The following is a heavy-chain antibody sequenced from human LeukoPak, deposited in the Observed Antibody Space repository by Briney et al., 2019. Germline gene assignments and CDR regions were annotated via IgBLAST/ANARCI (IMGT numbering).Heavy chain of an antibody. CDR2: FDPEDGET. CDR3: ATVGSGSSTDAFDI. V-gene: IGHV1-24*01. Sequence: ASVKVSCKVSGYTLTELSVHWVRQAPGKGLEWMGGFDPEDGETIYAQKFQGRVTMTEDTSTDTAYMELSSLRSEDTAVYYCATVGSGSSTDAFDIWGQGTMVTVSS. D-gene: IGHD1-26*01. J-gene: IGHJ3*02. CDR1: GYTLTELS.